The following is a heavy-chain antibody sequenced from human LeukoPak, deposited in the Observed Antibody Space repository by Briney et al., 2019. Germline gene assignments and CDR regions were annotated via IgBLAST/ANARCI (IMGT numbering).Heavy chain of an antibody. CDR3: AELGITMIGGV. CDR2: ISISGSTI. V-gene: IGHV3-48*04. Sequence: GGSLRLSFAASGFTFSSYGMHWVRQAPGKGLEWVSYISISGSTIYYADSVKGRFTISRDNAKNSLYLQMNSLRAEDTAVYYCAELGITMIGGVWGKGTTVTISS. D-gene: IGHD3-10*02. CDR1: GFTFSSYG. J-gene: IGHJ6*04.